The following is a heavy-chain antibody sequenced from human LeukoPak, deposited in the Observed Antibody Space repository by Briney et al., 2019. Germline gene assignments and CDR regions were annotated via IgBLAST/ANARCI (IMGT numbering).Heavy chain of an antibody. Sequence: SETLSLTCTVSGGSISSYYWSWVRQPPGKGLEWIGYIHYIGSTNYNPSLKNRVTISVDTSKNQFSLRLTSVTAADTAVYYCARVLLVSSGTFYFDYWGQGNVVPVSS. CDR3: ARVLLVSSGTFYFDY. V-gene: IGHV4-59*01. J-gene: IGHJ4*02. D-gene: IGHD6-25*01. CDR2: IHYIGST. CDR1: GGSISSYY.